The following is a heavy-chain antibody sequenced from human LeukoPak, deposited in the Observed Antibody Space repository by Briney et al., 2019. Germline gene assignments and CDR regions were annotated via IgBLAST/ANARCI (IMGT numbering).Heavy chain of an antibody. V-gene: IGHV3-21*01. J-gene: IGHJ5*02. CDR3: ARDIGNSGYTS. D-gene: IGHD5-12*01. CDR2: ISSSSTYI. Sequence: GGSLRLSCAASGFTFSSYSMNWVRQAPGKGLEWVSSISSSSTYIYYADSVKGRFTISRDNAKNSLYLQMNSLRAEDTAVYYCARDIGNSGYTSWGQGTLVAVSS. CDR1: GFTFSSYS.